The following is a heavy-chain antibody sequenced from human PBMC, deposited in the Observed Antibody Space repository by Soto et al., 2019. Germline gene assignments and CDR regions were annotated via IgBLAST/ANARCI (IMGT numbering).Heavy chain of an antibody. CDR3: ARGGGITIFGVVIPHDAFDI. CDR2: MNPNSGNT. CDR1: GYTFTSYD. D-gene: IGHD3-3*01. J-gene: IGHJ3*02. Sequence: GASVKVSCKASGYTFTSYDINWVRQATGQGLEWMGWMNPNSGNTGYAQKFQGRVTMTRNTSISTAYMELSSLRSEDTAVYYCARGGGITIFGVVIPHDAFDIWGQGTMVTVSS. V-gene: IGHV1-8*01.